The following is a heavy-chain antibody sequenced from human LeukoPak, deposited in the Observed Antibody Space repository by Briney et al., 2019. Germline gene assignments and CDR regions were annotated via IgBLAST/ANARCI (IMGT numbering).Heavy chain of an antibody. J-gene: IGHJ6*03. CDR3: ARVSCSGDCRGHYYHYYMDV. V-gene: IGHV4-61*02. Sequence: PSETLSLTCTVSGGSINSGSYYWSWIRQPAGKGLEWIGRIYTSGSTKYNPSLKSRVTISVDTSKNQFSLRLSSVTAADTAVYYCARVSCSGDCRGHYYHYYMDVWGKGTTVTISS. D-gene: IGHD2-21*02. CDR1: GGSINSGSYY. CDR2: IYTSGST.